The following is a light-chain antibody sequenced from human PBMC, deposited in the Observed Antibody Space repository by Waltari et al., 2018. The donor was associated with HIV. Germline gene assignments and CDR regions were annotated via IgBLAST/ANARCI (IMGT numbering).Light chain of an antibody. CDR2: HDR. V-gene: IGLV3-21*02. CDR3: QVWDSSSESLV. J-gene: IGLJ2*01. Sequence: SYVLTQPPSVSVAPGQTARITCGGSNIGTRYVHWYQQRPGQAPVLVVYHDRDRPSGIPERFSGSTSENTATLTISRVEAGDEADYYCQVWDSSSESLVFGGGAKLTVL. CDR1: NIGTRY.